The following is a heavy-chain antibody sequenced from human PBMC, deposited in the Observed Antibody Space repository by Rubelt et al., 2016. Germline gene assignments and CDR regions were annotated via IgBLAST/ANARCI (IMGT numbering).Heavy chain of an antibody. V-gene: IGHV3-30*03. Sequence: ESGGGLVKPGGSLRLSCAASGFTFSNAWMNWVRQAPGKGLEWVAVISGDGSIKYYADSVKGRFTISRDNAKNSLYLQMNSLRAEDTAVYYCARARGTYGYAMDYWGQGTLVTVSS. CDR2: ISGDGSIK. CDR1: GFTFSNAW. D-gene: IGHD5-12*01. CDR3: ARARGTYGYAMDY. J-gene: IGHJ4*02.